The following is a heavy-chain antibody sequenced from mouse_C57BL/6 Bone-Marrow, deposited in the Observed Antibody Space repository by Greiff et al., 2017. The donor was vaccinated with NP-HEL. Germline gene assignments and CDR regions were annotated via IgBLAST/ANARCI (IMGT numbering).Heavy chain of an antibody. J-gene: IGHJ4*01. CDR1: GYTFTSYW. D-gene: IGHD2-12*01. Sequence: VKLQQPGAELVRPGTSVKLSCKASGYTFTSYWMHWVKQRPGQGLEWIGVIDPSDSYTNYNQKFKGKATLTVDTSSSTAYMQLSSLTSEDSAVYYCAREGLLSLYAMDYWGQGTSVTVSS. V-gene: IGHV1-59*01. CDR3: AREGLLSLYAMDY. CDR2: IDPSDSYT.